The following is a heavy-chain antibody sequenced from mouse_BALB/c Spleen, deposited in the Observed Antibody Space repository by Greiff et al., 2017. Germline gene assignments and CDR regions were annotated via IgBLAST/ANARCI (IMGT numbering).Heavy chain of an antibody. CDR1: GFTFSNYW. V-gene: IGHV6-6*02. D-gene: IGHD1-2*01. J-gene: IGHJ2*01. CDR2: IRLKSNNYAT. CDR3: TRLYGLDY. Sequence: EVKLVESGGGLVQPGGSMKLSCVASGFTFSNYWMNWVRQSPEKGLEWVAEIRLKSNNYATHYAESVKGRFTISRDDSKSSVYLQMNNLRAEDTGIYYCTRLYGLDYWGQGTTLTVSS.